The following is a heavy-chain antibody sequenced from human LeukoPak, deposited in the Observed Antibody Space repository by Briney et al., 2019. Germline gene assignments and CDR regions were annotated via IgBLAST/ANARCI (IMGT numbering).Heavy chain of an antibody. D-gene: IGHD3-22*01. J-gene: IGHJ5*02. CDR2: IRSNSDGGTI. CDR1: GFTFSNAW. Sequence: GGSLRLSCATSGFTFSNAWMNWVRQAPGKGLEWVGRIRSNSDGGTIDYAAPVKGRFTLSRDDSKTTLYLQMNSLQTEDTAVYYCATDFYDSAWGQGTLVTVSS. CDR3: ATDFYDSA. V-gene: IGHV3-15*07.